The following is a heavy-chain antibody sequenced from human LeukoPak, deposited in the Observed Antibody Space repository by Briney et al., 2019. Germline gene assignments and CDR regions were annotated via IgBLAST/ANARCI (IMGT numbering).Heavy chain of an antibody. CDR3: ARDKGGYSYGLGYYYGMDV. CDR2: INPSGSST. J-gene: IGHJ6*02. D-gene: IGHD5-18*01. CDR1: GYTFTSYY. V-gene: IGHV1-46*01. Sequence: VASLKVSCTASGYTFTSYYMHWVRQAPGQGLEWMGIINPSGSSTSYAETFQGRVTMTRDTSTSTVYMEMSSLRSEETAVYYCARDKGGYSYGLGYYYGMDVWGQGTTVTVSS.